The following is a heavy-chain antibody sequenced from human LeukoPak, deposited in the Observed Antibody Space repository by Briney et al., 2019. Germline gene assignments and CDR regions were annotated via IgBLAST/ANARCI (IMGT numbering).Heavy chain of an antibody. CDR3: VRRGRGGASYYDAFDI. CDR2: MNPDSGNA. D-gene: IGHD1-26*01. Sequence: ASMKVSCKASGYSFSNYGINWVRQATGQGLEWMGWMNPDSGNAGYAQKFQGRVTIARNTSISTAYLELRSLRSEDTAVYYCVRRGRGGASYYDAFDIWGQGTMVTVSS. V-gene: IGHV1-8*03. J-gene: IGHJ3*02. CDR1: GYSFSNYG.